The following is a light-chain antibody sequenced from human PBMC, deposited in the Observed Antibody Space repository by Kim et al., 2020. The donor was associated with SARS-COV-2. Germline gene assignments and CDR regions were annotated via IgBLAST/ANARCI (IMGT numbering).Light chain of an antibody. J-gene: IGLJ1*01. Sequence: QSITISGSGTSGDIGNSNSVSWYQQHAGEAPRLIIYDDRGRPSGVSARFSGAKSANMASLTISGLRSEDEADYYCCSTSNTLDYVFGSGTKVTVL. CDR2: DDR. V-gene: IGLV2-14*03. CDR3: CSTSNTLDYV. CDR1: SGDIGNSNS.